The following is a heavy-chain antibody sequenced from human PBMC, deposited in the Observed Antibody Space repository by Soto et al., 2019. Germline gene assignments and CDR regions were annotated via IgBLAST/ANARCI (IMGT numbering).Heavy chain of an antibody. CDR3: ARAVAVPADFDY. CDR2: INAGNGNT. V-gene: IGHV1-3*05. Sequence: QVQLVQSGAEEKKPGASVKVSCKASGYTFTGYAMHWVRQAPGQRLEWMGWINAGNGNTKYSQKFQGRVTITRDTPASTAYRELISLRSEDTAVYYCARAVAVPADFDYWGQGTLVTVSS. D-gene: IGHD6-19*01. J-gene: IGHJ4*02. CDR1: GYTFTGYA.